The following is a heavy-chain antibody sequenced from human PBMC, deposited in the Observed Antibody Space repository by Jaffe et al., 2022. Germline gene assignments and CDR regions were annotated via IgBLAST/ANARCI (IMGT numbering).Heavy chain of an antibody. J-gene: IGHJ4*02. CDR3: AHHDNVIFDYYLDY. V-gene: IGHV3-30*02. D-gene: IGHD3-9*01. CDR1: GFTFSSYG. Sequence: QVQLVESGGGAVQPGGSLRLSCAASGFTFSSYGMHWVRQTPGKGLEWVAFIRNDGSDKYYADSVRGRFTISRDNSKNTLYLQMNTLRVEDTAVYYCAHHDNVIFDYYLDYWGQGTLVTVSS. CDR2: IRNDGSDK.